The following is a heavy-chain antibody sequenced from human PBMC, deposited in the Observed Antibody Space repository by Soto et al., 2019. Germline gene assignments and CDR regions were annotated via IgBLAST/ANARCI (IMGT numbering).Heavy chain of an antibody. CDR3: ATETGGSSSNAFDI. J-gene: IGHJ3*02. CDR2: FDPEDGET. V-gene: IGHV1-24*01. CDR1: GYTLTELS. Sequence: ASVKVSCKVSGYTLTELSMHWVRQAPGKGLEWMGGFDPEDGETIYAQKFQGRVTMTEDTSTDTAYMELSSPRSEDTAVYYCATETGGSSSNAFDIWGQGTMVTVSS. D-gene: IGHD6-6*01.